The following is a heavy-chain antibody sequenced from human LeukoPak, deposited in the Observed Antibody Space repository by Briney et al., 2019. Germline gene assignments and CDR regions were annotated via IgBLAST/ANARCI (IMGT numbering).Heavy chain of an antibody. J-gene: IGHJ3*02. Sequence: GGSLRLSCAASGFRISKSWMTWVRQSPGRGLEWVACISENGSEEKYLDSVRGRFTISRDNAKNSLYLQMNSLRAEDTAVYYCASARTNYDYVWGSYRYDAFDIWGQGTMVTVSS. V-gene: IGHV3-7*01. CDR2: ISENGSEE. D-gene: IGHD3-16*01. CDR3: ASARTNYDYVWGSYRYDAFDI. CDR1: GFRISKSW.